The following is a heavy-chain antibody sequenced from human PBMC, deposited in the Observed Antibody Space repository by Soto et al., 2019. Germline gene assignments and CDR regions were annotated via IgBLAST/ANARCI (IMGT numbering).Heavy chain of an antibody. Sequence: VQLVQSGVEVKKAGASVKVSFKASGYNLHSYGISWVRQAPGQGPEWMGWISAYNGDTNYAQKFQGRVTMTTSTSASSDYMELKRLTSDNTAVYYCVRDGVNYHESSGYFDYWGQGTLVTVST. D-gene: IGHD3-22*01. V-gene: IGHV1-18*01. J-gene: IGHJ4*02. CDR1: GYNLHSYG. CDR2: ISAYNGDT. CDR3: VRDGVNYHESSGYFDY.